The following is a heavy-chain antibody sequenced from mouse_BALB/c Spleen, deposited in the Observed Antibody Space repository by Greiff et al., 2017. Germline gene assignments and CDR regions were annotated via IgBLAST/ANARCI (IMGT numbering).Heavy chain of an antibody. CDR1: GFTFSSYA. J-gene: IGHJ4*01. V-gene: IGHV5-6-5*01. CDR3: ARAGASSYPYAMDD. Sequence: EVKLVESGGGLVKPGGSLKLSCAASGFTFSSYAMSWVRQTPEKRLEWVASISSGGSTYYPDSVTGRFTISRDNARNILYLQMSSLRSEDTAMYYCARAGASSYPYAMDDWGQGTSVTVSS. CDR2: ISSGGST. D-gene: IGHD1-1*01.